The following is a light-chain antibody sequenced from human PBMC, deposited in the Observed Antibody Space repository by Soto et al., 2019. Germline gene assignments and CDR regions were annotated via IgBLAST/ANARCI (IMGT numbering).Light chain of an antibody. CDR1: QSVSSSY. CDR3: QQYGSSPLWT. V-gene: IGKV3-20*01. CDR2: GAS. Sequence: EMVLTQSQGTLSLSPGERATLSCRASQSVSSSYLAWYQQNPGQAPRLLIYGASSRATGIPDRFSGSGSGTDFTLTISRLXPEDFAVYYCQQYGSSPLWTFGQGTKVDIK. J-gene: IGKJ1*01.